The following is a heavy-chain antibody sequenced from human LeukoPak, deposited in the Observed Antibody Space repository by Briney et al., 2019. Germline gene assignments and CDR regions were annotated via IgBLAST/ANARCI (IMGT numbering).Heavy chain of an antibody. CDR1: GGSISSYY. Sequence: SETLSLTCTVSGGSISSYYWSWIRQPPGKGLEWIGYIYYSGSTNYNPSLKSRVTISVDTSKNQFSLKLSSVTAADTAVYYCARRRGSSWYFYFDYWGQGTLVTVSS. J-gene: IGHJ4*02. D-gene: IGHD6-13*01. V-gene: IGHV4-59*08. CDR3: ARRRGSSWYFYFDY. CDR2: IYYSGST.